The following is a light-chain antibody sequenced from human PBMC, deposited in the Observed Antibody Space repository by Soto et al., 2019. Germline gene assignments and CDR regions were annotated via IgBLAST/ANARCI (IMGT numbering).Light chain of an antibody. V-gene: IGLV2-11*01. J-gene: IGLJ2*01. CDR3: CSYAGSYTLV. CDR1: SSDVGGYNY. Sequence: QSALTQPRSVSGSPGQSVTISCTGTSSDVGGYNYVSWYQQHPGKAPKLMIYDVSKRPSGVPDRFSGSKSSNTASLTISGXXXXXXXXYYCCSYAGSYTLVFGGGTKLTVL. CDR2: DVS.